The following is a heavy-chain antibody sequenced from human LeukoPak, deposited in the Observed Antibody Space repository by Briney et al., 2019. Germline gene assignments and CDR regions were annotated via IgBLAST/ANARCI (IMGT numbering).Heavy chain of an antibody. V-gene: IGHV1-8*03. Sequence: GASVKVSCKASGYTFTSYDINWVRQATGQGLEWMGWMNPNSGNTGYAQKFQGRVTITRNTSISTAYMELSSLRSEDTAVYYCARGQEEYVALPENWFDPWGQGTLVTVSS. CDR2: MNPNSGNT. D-gene: IGHD3-10*02. J-gene: IGHJ5*02. CDR3: ARGQEEYVALPENWFDP. CDR1: GYTFTSYD.